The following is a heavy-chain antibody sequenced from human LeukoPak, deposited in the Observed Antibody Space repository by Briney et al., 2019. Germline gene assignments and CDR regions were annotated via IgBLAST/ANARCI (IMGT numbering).Heavy chain of an antibody. CDR3: TKGTIFDL. V-gene: IGHV3-23*01. D-gene: IGHD3-3*01. CDR1: GFTFSNYA. CDR2: ISGSGAYT. J-gene: IGHJ3*01. Sequence: TGGSLRLSCAASGFTFSNYAMSWVRQAPGKGLEWVSVISGSGAYTYYTDSVKGRFTISRDNSKNTVYLQMNSLRAEDTAVYFCTKGTIFDLWGQGTMVTVSS.